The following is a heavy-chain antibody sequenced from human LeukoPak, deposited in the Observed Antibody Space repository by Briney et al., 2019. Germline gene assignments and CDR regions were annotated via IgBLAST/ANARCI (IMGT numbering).Heavy chain of an antibody. CDR2: ISAYNGNT. CDR3: ARDSMVRGVIHY. D-gene: IGHD3-10*01. J-gene: IGHJ4*02. CDR1: GYTFTSHG. Sequence: GASVKVSCKASGYTFTSHGISRVRQAPGQGLEWMGWISAYNGNTNYAQKLQGRVTMTTDTSTSTAYMELRSVRSDDTAVYYCARDSMVRGVIHYWGQGTLVTVSS. V-gene: IGHV1-18*01.